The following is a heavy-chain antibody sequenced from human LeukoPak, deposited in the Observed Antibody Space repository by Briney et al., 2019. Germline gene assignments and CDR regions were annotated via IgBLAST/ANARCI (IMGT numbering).Heavy chain of an antibody. Sequence: PSETLSLTCTVSGGSISSYYWSWIRQPAGKGLEWIGRIYSTGSTNYNPSLKSRVTMSVDTSKNQFSLRLRSVTAADTAAYYCARQIASAGTAGFDFWGQGALVTVSS. CDR1: GGSISSYY. J-gene: IGHJ4*02. CDR2: IYSTGST. CDR3: ARQIASAGTAGFDF. D-gene: IGHD6-13*01. V-gene: IGHV4-4*07.